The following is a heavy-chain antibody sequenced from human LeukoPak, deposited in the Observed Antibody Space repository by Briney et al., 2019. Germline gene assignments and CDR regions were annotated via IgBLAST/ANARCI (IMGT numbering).Heavy chain of an antibody. CDR1: GGSISSYY. CDR2: IHYSGST. J-gene: IGHJ6*03. D-gene: IGHD5-12*01. CDR3: ARWGVATKTMDV. Sequence: SETLSLTCTVSGGSISSYYWSWIRQPPGKGLEWIGYIHYSGSTTYNPSLKSRVTISVDTSKNQFSLKLSSVTAADTAVYYCARWGVATKTMDVWGKGTTVTISS. V-gene: IGHV4-59*01.